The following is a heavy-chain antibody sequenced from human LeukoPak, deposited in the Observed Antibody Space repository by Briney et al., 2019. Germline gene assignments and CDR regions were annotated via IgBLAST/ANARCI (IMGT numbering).Heavy chain of an antibody. V-gene: IGHV4-59*01. CDR2: IYYSGST. Sequence: PSETLSLTCTVSGGSISSFYWSWIRQPPGKGLEWIGYIYYSGSTNYNPSLKSRVTISVDTSKKQFSLRLSSVTAADTAVYYCAREGGGYCSSTSCYVDYWGQGTLVTVSS. D-gene: IGHD2-2*01. J-gene: IGHJ4*02. CDR3: AREGGGYCSSTSCYVDY. CDR1: GGSISSFY.